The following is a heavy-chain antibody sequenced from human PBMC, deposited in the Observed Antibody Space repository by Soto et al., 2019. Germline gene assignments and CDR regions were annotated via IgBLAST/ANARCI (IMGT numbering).Heavy chain of an antibody. CDR3: AKSHGDYSFAFDI. D-gene: IGHD4-17*01. CDR1: GFTFSSYV. Sequence: EVQLLESGGGLVQPGGSLRLSCAASGFTFSSYVMSWVRQAPGKGLEWVSAISGSGGSTYYADSVKGRFTISRDNSKNTLYLQMNSLRAEDTAVYYCAKSHGDYSFAFDIWGQGTMVTVSS. V-gene: IGHV3-23*01. J-gene: IGHJ3*02. CDR2: ISGSGGST.